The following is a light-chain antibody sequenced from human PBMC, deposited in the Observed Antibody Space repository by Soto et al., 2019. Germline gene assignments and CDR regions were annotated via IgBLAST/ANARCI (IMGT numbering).Light chain of an antibody. CDR2: DVS. V-gene: IGLV2-14*01. CDR1: SSDVGGYNY. J-gene: IGLJ3*02. CDR3: SSYTTSSTWV. Sequence: QSALTQPASVSGSPGQSITISCIETSSDVGGYNYVSWYQQHPGKVPKLMIYDVSNRPSGVSNRFSGSKSGNTASLTISGLQAEDEADYYCSSYTTSSTWVFGGGTKLTVL.